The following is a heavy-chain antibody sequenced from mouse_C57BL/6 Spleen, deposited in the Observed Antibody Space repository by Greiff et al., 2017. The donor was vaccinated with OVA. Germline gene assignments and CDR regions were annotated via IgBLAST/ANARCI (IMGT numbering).Heavy chain of an antibody. CDR2: IYPGDGDT. CDR1: GYAFSSYW. D-gene: IGHD3-2*02. Sequence: QVQLQQSGAELVKPGASVKISCKASGYAFSSYWMNWVKQRPGKGLEWIGQIYPGDGDTNYNGKFKGKATLTADKSSSTAYMQLSSLTSEDSAVYFCARGFSGHGFDYWGQGTTLTVAS. V-gene: IGHV1-80*01. J-gene: IGHJ2*01. CDR3: ARGFSGHGFDY.